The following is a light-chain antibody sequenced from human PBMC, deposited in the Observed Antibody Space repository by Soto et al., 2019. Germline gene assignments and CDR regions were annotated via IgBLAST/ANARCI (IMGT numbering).Light chain of an antibody. Sequence: QTVVTQPPSVSAAPGQKVTISCSGSSSNIGDNYVSWYQHLPGTAPKLLICENDKRPSGIPDRFSGSKSGTSATLGITGLQTGDEADYFCGTWDTSLSTVLFGGGTKLTVL. CDR3: GTWDTSLSTVL. V-gene: IGLV1-51*02. CDR1: SSNIGDNY. J-gene: IGLJ2*01. CDR2: END.